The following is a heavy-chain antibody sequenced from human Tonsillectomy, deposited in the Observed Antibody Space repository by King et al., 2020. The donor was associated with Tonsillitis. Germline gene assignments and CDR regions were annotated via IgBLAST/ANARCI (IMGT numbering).Heavy chain of an antibody. Sequence: VQLVESGGGLVQPGGSLRLSCAASGFTLSSIWMSWVRQAPGKGREVVANIKKDGSEKYYVYSVKGRFTISSDNAKNSLYLQMNSLRAEDTAVYYCARSITGTTWYFDYWGQGTLVTVSS. CDR2: IKKDGSEK. J-gene: IGHJ4*02. D-gene: IGHD1-7*01. V-gene: IGHV3-7*03. CDR3: ARSITGTTWYFDY. CDR1: GFTLSSIW.